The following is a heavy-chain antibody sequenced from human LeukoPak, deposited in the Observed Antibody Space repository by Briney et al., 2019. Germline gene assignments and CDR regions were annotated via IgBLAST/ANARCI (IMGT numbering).Heavy chain of an antibody. CDR3: ARASRRYDSGAFDI. CDR2: IYTSGST. J-gene: IGHJ3*02. Sequence: SETLSLTCTVSGGSISSYYWSWIRQPAGKGLEWIGRIYTSGSTNYNPSLKSRVTMSVDTSKTQFSLKLSSVTAADTAVYYCARASRRYDSGAFDIWGQGTMVTVSS. D-gene: IGHD5-12*01. CDR1: GGSISSYY. V-gene: IGHV4-4*07.